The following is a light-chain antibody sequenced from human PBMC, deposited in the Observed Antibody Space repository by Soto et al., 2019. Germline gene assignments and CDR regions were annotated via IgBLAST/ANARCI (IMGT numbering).Light chain of an antibody. CDR3: HQFGSSPQT. V-gene: IGKV3-20*01. J-gene: IGKJ1*01. CDR2: GPS. Sequence: IVLTQFPGTLSLSPGERATLSCRASQSVNSNHIAWYQQKPGQAPRLLIYGPSSRATGIPERFSGSGSGTDFTLSISRLEPEDFAVYFCHQFGSSPQTFGHGTKVDIK. CDR1: QSVNSNH.